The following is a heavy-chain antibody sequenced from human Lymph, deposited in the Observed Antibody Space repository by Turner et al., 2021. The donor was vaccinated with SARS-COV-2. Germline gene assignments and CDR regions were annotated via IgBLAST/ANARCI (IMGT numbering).Heavy chain of an antibody. CDR3: AKGVRGAMIGVVFPYFDY. V-gene: IGHV3-23*01. CDR2: ISGSGCDT. J-gene: IGHJ4*02. D-gene: IGHD3-22*01. Sequence: EVQLLESGGGLVQPGGSLRLSCAASGFTFSSYAMSWVRQGPRKGPGVVLGISGSGCDTNYADSVKGRFTLSRDKSKNTLDLEMNSLGAGETAVYYRAKGVRGAMIGVVFPYFDYWGQGTLVTVSS. CDR1: GFTFSSYA.